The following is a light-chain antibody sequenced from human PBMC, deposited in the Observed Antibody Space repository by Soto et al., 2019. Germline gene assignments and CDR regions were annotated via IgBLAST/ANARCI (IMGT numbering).Light chain of an antibody. V-gene: IGLV1-51*01. CDR3: GTWDYSVTAFV. Sequence: QSVLTQPPSVSAAPGEKVTISCSGRTSNIVNNFVSWYRQLPGAAPQLLIHTNNKRPSGVSDRFSGSKSGSSATLGITGLQTGDEAHYYCGTWDYSVTAFVFGGGTTLTVL. CDR1: TSNIVNNF. J-gene: IGLJ2*01. CDR2: TNN.